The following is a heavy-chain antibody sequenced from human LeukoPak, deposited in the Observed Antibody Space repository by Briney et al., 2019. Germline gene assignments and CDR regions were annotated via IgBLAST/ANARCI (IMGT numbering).Heavy chain of an antibody. D-gene: IGHD3-10*01. CDR3: ARVHSGVISVVLRDDDAFDM. CDR1: GYMFTDFY. Sequence: ASVKVSCKASGYMFTDFYLHWVRQAPGQGLEWMGWISAYNGKTNYAQKLQGRVTMTTDTSTSTAYMELRSLRSDDTAVYYCARVHSGVISVVLRDDDAFDMWGQGTMVTVSS. CDR2: ISAYNGKT. J-gene: IGHJ3*02. V-gene: IGHV1-18*04.